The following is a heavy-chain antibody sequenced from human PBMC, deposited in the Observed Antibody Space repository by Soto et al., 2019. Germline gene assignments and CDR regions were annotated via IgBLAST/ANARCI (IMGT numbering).Heavy chain of an antibody. J-gene: IGHJ4*02. CDR3: AHRVLRTVFGLVTTTAIYFDF. D-gene: IGHD3-3*01. CDR1: GFSLTTSGVG. Sequence: QITLNESGPTPVKPRQTLTLTCTFSGFSLTTSGVGVGWIRQSPGKAPEWLALIYWDDDKRYSPSLKSRLTITKDTSKNQVVRTRADVDPADTATYYCAHRVLRTVFGLVTTTAIYFDFWGQGTPVAVSS. CDR2: IYWDDDK. V-gene: IGHV2-5*02.